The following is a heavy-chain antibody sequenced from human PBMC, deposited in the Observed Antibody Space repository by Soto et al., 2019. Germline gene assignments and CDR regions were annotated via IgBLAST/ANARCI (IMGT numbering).Heavy chain of an antibody. Sequence: GGSLRLSCAASGFTFSSYLMSWVRQAPGKGLEWVANIKQDGSEKYYVDSVKGRFTISRDNAKNSLYLQMNSLRAEDTAVYYCARDGGYSYGPQGYWGQGTLVTVSS. V-gene: IGHV3-7*03. J-gene: IGHJ4*02. CDR2: IKQDGSEK. CDR3: ARDGGYSYGPQGY. CDR1: GFTFSSYL. D-gene: IGHD5-18*01.